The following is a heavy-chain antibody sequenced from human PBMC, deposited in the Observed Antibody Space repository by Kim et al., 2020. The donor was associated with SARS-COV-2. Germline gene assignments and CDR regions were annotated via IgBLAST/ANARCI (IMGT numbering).Heavy chain of an antibody. CDR1: GGSFSGYY. V-gene: IGHV4-34*01. J-gene: IGHJ3*02. CDR3: ARGPKYYDILTGNAFDI. D-gene: IGHD3-9*01. Sequence: SETLSLTCAVYGGSFSGYYWSWIRQPPGKGLEWIGEINHSGSTNYNPSLKSRVTISVDTSKNQFSLKLSSVTAADTAVYYCARGPKYYDILTGNAFDIWGQGTMVTVSS. CDR2: INHSGST.